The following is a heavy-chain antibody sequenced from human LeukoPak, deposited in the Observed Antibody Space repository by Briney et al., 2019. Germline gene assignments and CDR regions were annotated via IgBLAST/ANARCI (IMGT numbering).Heavy chain of an antibody. Sequence: GASVKVSCKASGYTFTSYGISWVRQAPGQGLEWMGWISAYNGNTNYAQKLQGRVTMTTDTSTSTAYMELRSLRSDDTAVYYCARAVLRFLSIPDAFDIWGQGTMVTASS. J-gene: IGHJ3*02. V-gene: IGHV1-18*01. CDR2: ISAYNGNT. D-gene: IGHD3-3*01. CDR1: GYTFTSYG. CDR3: ARAVLRFLSIPDAFDI.